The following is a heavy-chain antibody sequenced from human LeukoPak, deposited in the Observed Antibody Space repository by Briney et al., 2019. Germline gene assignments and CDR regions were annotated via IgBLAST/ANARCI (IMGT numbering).Heavy chain of an antibody. J-gene: IGHJ4*02. CDR1: GGSISSYY. D-gene: IGHD3-10*01. Sequence: PSETLSLTCTVSGGSISSYYWSWIRQPAGKGLEWIGRIYTSGSTNYNPSLKSRVTMSVDTSKNQFSLKLSSVTAADTAVYYCAGGLLRLENYYGSVSLHYWDEGTLVTVSS. V-gene: IGHV4-4*07. CDR3: AGGLLRLENYYGSVSLHY. CDR2: IYTSGST.